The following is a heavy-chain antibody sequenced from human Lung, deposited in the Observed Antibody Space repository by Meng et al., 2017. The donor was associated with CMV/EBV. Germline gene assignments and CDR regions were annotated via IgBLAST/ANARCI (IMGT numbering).Heavy chain of an antibody. CDR2: INHSGST. J-gene: IGHJ4*02. V-gene: IGHV4-34*01. CDR3: ARGGFTYDFWSGYDFGY. CDR1: GGSFSGYY. D-gene: IGHD3-3*01. Sequence: SXTXSLXCAVYGGSFSGYYWSWIRQPPGKGLEWIGEINHSGSTNYNPSLKSRVTISVDTSKNQFSLKLSSVTAADTAVYYCARGGFTYDFWSGYDFGYWGQGTLVTVSS.